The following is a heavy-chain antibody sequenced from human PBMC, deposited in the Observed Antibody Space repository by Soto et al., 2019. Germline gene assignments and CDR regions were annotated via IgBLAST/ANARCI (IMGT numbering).Heavy chain of an antibody. D-gene: IGHD3-22*01. V-gene: IGHV5-51*01. J-gene: IGHJ3*01. CDR1: GYSFTTYW. CDR3: ARRYYYDNSGLHPLDV. CDR2: IYPGDSDT. Sequence: GESLKISCKGSGYSFTTYWIVWVRQMPGKGLEWMGIIYPGDSDTRYSPSFQGQVTVSADKSLTTAYLQWSSLKASDTAMYYCARRYYYDNSGLHPLDVCGQGKMVTVSS.